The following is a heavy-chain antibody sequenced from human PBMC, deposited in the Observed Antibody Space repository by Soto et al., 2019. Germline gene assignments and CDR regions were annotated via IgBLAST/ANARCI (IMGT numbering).Heavy chain of an antibody. V-gene: IGHV3-23*01. Sequence: EEQLLESGGGLVQPGESLRVSCAASGFTFSSYGMSWVRQAPGKGPEWVSPLSGSGDRTDYADSVRGRFTISRDNSKNTLYLQMNSLRTEDTAVYYCAKSNQIFGVLIDYYYYGMDVWGQGTTVTVSS. CDR2: LSGSGDRT. CDR1: GFTFSSYG. CDR3: AKSNQIFGVLIDYYYYGMDV. D-gene: IGHD3-3*01. J-gene: IGHJ6*02.